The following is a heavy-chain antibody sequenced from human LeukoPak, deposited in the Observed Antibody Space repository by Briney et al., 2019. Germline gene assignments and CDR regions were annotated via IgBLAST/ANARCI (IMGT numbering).Heavy chain of an antibody. CDR2: ISYDGSNK. J-gene: IGHJ4*02. CDR3: ARGVVGSSWPVSFDY. Sequence: GGSLRLSCAASGFTFSSYAMHWVRQAPGKGLEWVAVISYDGSNKYYADSVKGRFTISRDNSKNTLYLQMNSLRAEDTAVYYCARGVVGSSWPVSFDYWGQGTLVTVSS. D-gene: IGHD6-13*01. V-gene: IGHV3-30-3*01. CDR1: GFTFSSYA.